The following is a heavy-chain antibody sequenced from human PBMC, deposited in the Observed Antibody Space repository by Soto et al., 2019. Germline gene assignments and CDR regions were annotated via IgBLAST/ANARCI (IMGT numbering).Heavy chain of an antibody. J-gene: IGHJ4*02. D-gene: IGHD2-21*01. CDR3: ARHVEVARTRGLDS. V-gene: IGHV4-4*02. CDR2: VYHSGTT. Sequence: QVQLQESGPGLVKPSGTLSLTCAVSGGSIRDNWWSWVRQPPGKGLEWIGEVYHSGTTYYNPSLKSRGTTSLDKSASQIFLTLDSVTAADTGVAYCARHVEVARTRGLDSWGQGSRVPVSS. CDR1: GGSIRDNW.